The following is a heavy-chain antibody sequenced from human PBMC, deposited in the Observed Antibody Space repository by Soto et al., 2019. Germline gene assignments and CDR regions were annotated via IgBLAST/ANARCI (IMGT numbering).Heavy chain of an antibody. CDR3: ASGIDY. V-gene: IGHV3-48*03. Sequence: QLVESGGGLVQPGGSLRLSCVASGFGFSSYEMTWIRQAPGKGLEWISYISSSGSATYYADSVKGRFTISRDNAQHSVYLQMNSLRADDTALCFCASGIDYWGQGTLVTVSS. CDR2: ISSSGSAT. J-gene: IGHJ4*02. CDR1: GFGFSSYE.